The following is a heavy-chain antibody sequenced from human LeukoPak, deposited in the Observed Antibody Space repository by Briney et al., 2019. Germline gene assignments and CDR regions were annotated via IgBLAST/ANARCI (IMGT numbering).Heavy chain of an antibody. Sequence: SETLSLTCAVSGGSISSSNWWNWVRQTPGKGLEWIGYIYYSGSTNYNPSLKSRVTISVDTSKNQFSLKLSSVTAADTAVYYCAGTRDGGWFDYWGQGTLVTVSS. CDR3: AGTRDGGWFDY. J-gene: IGHJ4*02. CDR1: GGSISSSNW. V-gene: IGHV4-4*02. CDR2: IYYSGST. D-gene: IGHD6-19*01.